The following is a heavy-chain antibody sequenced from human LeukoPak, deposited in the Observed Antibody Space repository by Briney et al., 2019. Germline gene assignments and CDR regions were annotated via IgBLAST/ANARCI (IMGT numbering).Heavy chain of an antibody. J-gene: IGHJ4*02. Sequence: GASVKVSCKASGYTFTSYGISWVRQAPGQGLEWMGWISAYNGNTNYAQKLQGRVTMTTDTSTSTAYMELRRLRSDDTAVYYCARVRTMVRGVGSLGYWGQGSLVTVSS. CDR2: ISAYNGNT. D-gene: IGHD3-10*01. CDR3: ARVRTMVRGVGSLGY. CDR1: GYTFTSYG. V-gene: IGHV1-18*04.